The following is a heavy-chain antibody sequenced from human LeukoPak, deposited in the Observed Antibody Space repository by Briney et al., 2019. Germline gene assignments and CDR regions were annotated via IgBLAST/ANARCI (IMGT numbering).Heavy chain of an antibody. CDR2: IKTDGSQI. D-gene: IGHD6-19*01. CDR3: AKGNSGWYLAFDY. V-gene: IGHV3-7*03. CDR1: GFTFSSYW. J-gene: IGHJ4*02. Sequence: GGSLRLSCVASGFTFSSYWMTWVRQAPGKGLEWVANIKTDGSQIYYVDSVKGRFTISRDNAKNSLYLQMNSLRAEDTAVYYCAKGNSGWYLAFDYWGQGTLVTVSS.